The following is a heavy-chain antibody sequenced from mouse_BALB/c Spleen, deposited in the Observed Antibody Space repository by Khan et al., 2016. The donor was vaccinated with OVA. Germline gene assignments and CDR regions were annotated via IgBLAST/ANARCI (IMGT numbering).Heavy chain of an antibody. Sequence: QVQLKQSGAELARPGASVKMSCKASGYTFTSYTMHWVKQRPGQGLEWLGYMTPSNGYTNYNQKFRDKATLTADNSSRTAYMQLSSLTSEDSAVYYGARGGPYHANYGAWFAYWGQGTLVTVSA. J-gene: IGHJ3*01. D-gene: IGHD2-10*01. CDR2: MTPSNGYT. V-gene: IGHV1-4*01. CDR1: GYTFTSYT. CDR3: ARGGPYHANYGAWFAY.